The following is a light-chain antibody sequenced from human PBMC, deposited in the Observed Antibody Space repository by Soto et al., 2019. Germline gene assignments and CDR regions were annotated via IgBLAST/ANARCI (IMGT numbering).Light chain of an antibody. CDR3: LHSIELPHT. CDR2: DAS. Sequence: DIVMAQTPLSLSVTPGQPASISCRSSQSLLHSDGRTYLFWYLQKPGQPPQLLIYDASNQFSRVPDRFSGSGSETDFTLSISRVEAEDVGVYYCLHSIELPHTFGQGTNLEIK. CDR1: QSLLHSDGRTY. V-gene: IGKV2D-29*01. J-gene: IGKJ2*01.